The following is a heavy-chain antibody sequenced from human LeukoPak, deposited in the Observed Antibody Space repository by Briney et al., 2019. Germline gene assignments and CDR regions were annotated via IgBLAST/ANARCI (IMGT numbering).Heavy chain of an antibody. D-gene: IGHD2-15*01. CDR1: GFTFSSYW. CDR2: IWADESNH. J-gene: IGHJ4*02. Sequence: GALRLSCAASGFTFSSYWMHWVRQAPGKGLEWVAVIWADESNHFYVDSVKGRFTVSRDISRNTLYLQLNSLRAEDTAVYYCARDVYSGGTYYLDNWGQGTLVTVSS. CDR3: ARDVYSGGTYYLDN. V-gene: IGHV3-33*08.